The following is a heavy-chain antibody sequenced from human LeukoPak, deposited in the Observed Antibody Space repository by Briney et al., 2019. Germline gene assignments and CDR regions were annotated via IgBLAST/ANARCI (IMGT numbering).Heavy chain of an antibody. CDR2: IVVGSGNT. Sequence: SVTVSCKASGFTFTSSAMQWVRQARGQRLEWIGWIVVGSGNTNYAQKFQERVTITRDMSTSTAYMELSSLRSEDTAVYYCAAGRRSRDGYNLYYWGQGTLVTVSS. CDR3: AAGRRSRDGYNLYY. J-gene: IGHJ4*02. V-gene: IGHV1-58*02. CDR1: GFTFTSSA. D-gene: IGHD5-24*01.